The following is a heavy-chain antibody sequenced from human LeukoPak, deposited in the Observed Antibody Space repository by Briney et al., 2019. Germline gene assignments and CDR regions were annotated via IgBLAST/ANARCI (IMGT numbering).Heavy chain of an antibody. CDR2: ISGYNGKT. Sequence: ASVKVSCKASGYTFNTYGITWVRQAPGQGLEWMGWISGYNGKTKYAQKLQDRVTMTTDTSTTTAYMELRSLRSDDTAVYYCARARGRIAVAGLNWFDPWGQGTLVTVSS. CDR3: ARARGRIAVAGLNWFDP. V-gene: IGHV1-18*01. CDR1: GYTFNTYG. D-gene: IGHD6-19*01. J-gene: IGHJ5*02.